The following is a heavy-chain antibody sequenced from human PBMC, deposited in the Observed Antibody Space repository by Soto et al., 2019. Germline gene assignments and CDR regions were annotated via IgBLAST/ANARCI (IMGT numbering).Heavy chain of an antibody. D-gene: IGHD5-12*01. CDR3: AHTTRGYDYFDY. CDR2: IYGVDDK. J-gene: IGHJ4*02. Sequence: ESGPTLVNPTQTLTLTCTFSGFSLNTGGLSVGWIRQPPGKALEWLAVIYGVDDKRYRPSLKSRLTIIKDTSKKEVVLTMTNMGPVDTATYYCAHTTRGYDYFDYWGQGTLVTVSS. V-gene: IGHV2-5*02. CDR1: GFSLNTGGLS.